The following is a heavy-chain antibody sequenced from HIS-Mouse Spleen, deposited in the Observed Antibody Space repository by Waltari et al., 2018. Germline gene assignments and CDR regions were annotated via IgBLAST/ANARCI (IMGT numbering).Heavy chain of an antibody. CDR1: GGSISSYS. V-gene: IGHV4-59*08. CDR2: IYYSGST. CDR3: AAPGYSSSWYAFDI. D-gene: IGHD6-13*01. Sequence: QVQLQESGPGLVKPSETLSLTCTVSGGSISSYSWCSIRPPSGKGLEWIGYIYYSGSTNYNPSLKSRVTISVDTSKNQFSLKLSSVTAADTAVYYCAAPGYSSSWYAFDIWGQGTMVTVSS. J-gene: IGHJ3*02.